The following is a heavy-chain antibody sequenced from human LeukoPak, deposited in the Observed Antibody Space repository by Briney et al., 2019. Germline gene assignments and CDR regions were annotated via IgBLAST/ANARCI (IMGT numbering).Heavy chain of an antibody. CDR3: ASLSGSYYSDY. Sequence: SETLSLTCTVSGGSISSSSYYWGWIRQPPGKGLEWIGSIYYSGSTYYNPSLKSRVTISVDTSKNQFSLKLSSVTAADTAVYYCASLSGSYYSDYWGQGTLVTVSS. CDR2: IYYSGST. CDR1: GGSISSSSYY. V-gene: IGHV4-39*01. D-gene: IGHD1-26*01. J-gene: IGHJ4*02.